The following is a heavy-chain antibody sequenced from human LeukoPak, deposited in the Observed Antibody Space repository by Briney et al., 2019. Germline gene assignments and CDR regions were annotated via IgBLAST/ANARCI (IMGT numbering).Heavy chain of an antibody. CDR3: ARHPDYGGNSGDFDY. V-gene: IGHV4-39*01. D-gene: IGHD4-23*01. CDR2: IYYSGST. CDR1: GGSISSSSYY. J-gene: IGHJ4*02. Sequence: PSETLSLTCTVSGGSISSSSYYWGWIRQPPGKGLEWIGSIYYSGSTYYNPSLKSRVTISVDTSKNQFSLKLSSVTAADTAVYYCARHPDYGGNSGDFDYWGQGTLVTVSS.